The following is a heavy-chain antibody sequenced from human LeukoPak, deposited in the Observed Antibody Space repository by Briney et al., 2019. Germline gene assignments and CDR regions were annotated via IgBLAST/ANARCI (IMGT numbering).Heavy chain of an antibody. J-gene: IGHJ5*02. V-gene: IGHV4-34*01. CDR1: GGSFSGYY. Sequence: SETLSLTCAVYGGSFSGYYWSCIRQPPGKGLEWIGEINHSESTNYNPSLKSRVTISVDTSKKQFSLKLRSVTAADTAVYYCATGISAAGALWFDPWGQGTLVTVS. CDR2: INHSEST. D-gene: IGHD6-13*01. CDR3: ATGISAAGALWFDP.